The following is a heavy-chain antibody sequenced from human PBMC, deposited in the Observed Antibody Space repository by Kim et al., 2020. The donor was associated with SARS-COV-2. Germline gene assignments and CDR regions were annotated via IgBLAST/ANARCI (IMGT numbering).Heavy chain of an antibody. CDR1: GGSFSGYY. V-gene: IGHV4-34*01. D-gene: IGHD3-10*01. J-gene: IGHJ4*02. CDR3: ARGSWMVRGVTLSY. Sequence: SETLSLTCAVYGGSFSGYYWSWIRQPPGKGLEWIGEINHSGSTNYNPSLKSRVTISVDTSKNQFSLKLSSVTAADTAVYYCARGSWMVRGVTLSYWGQGTLVTVSS. CDR2: INHSGST.